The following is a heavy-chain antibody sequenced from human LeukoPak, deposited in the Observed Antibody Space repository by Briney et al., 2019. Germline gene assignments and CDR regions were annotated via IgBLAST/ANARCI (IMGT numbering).Heavy chain of an antibody. CDR2: IYPGDSDT. CDR3: ARHGRGGSGWYSYYYYMDV. Sequence: GESLKISCKGSGYSFTSYWIAWVRQMPGKGLEWMGIIYPGDSDTRYSPSFQGQVTISADKSISTAYLQWSSLKASDTAMYYCARHGRGGSGWYSYYYYMDVWGKGTTVTVSS. D-gene: IGHD6-19*01. V-gene: IGHV5-51*01. J-gene: IGHJ6*03. CDR1: GYSFTSYW.